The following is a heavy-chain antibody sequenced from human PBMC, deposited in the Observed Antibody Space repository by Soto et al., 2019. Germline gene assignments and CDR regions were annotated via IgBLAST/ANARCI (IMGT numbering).Heavy chain of an antibody. CDR2: ISYDGHNK. J-gene: IGHJ6*02. CDR3: AKELQAYGDYNYYYYGMDV. V-gene: IGHV3-30*18. Sequence: QVQLVESGGGVVQPGGSLRLSCTASGFTFTTFGIHWVRQAPGKGLEWVALISYDGHNKYYSDSVKGRFTISRDNYKNTLSLQMISLRAEDTAVYYCAKELQAYGDYNYYYYGMDVWGQGTTVSVSS. CDR1: GFTFTTFG. D-gene: IGHD4-17*01.